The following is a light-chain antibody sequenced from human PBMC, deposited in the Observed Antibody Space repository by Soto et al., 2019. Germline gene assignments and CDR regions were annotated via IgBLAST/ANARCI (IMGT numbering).Light chain of an antibody. CDR3: QVWDSSSDHRGV. J-gene: IGLJ2*01. CDR1: NIGSKS. Sequence: SYELTQPPSVSVAPGKTARITCGGNNIGSKSVHWYQQKPGQAPVLVIYYDSDRPSGIPERFSGSNSGNTATLTISRVEAGDEADYYCQVWDSSSDHRGVFGGGTKLPVL. V-gene: IGLV3-21*04. CDR2: YDS.